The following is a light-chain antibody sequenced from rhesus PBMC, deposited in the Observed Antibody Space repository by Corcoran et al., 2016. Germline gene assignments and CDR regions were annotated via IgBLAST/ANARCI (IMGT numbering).Light chain of an antibody. CDR2: KAS. CDR3: RQYSSSPYS. Sequence: DIQMTQSPSSLSASVGDTVTITCRASQSISSWLAWYQQKPGKAPKLLIYKASRLQSGAPSRFSGSGSGTEFTLTISSLQSEDFATYYCRQYSSSPYSFGQGTKVEIK. V-gene: IGKV1-22*01. CDR1: QSISSW. J-gene: IGKJ2*01.